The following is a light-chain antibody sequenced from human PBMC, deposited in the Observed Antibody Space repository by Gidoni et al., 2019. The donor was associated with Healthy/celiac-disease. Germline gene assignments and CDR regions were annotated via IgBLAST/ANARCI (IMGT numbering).Light chain of an antibody. CDR3: QQYGSSPFT. J-gene: IGKJ3*01. V-gene: IGKV3-20*01. Sequence: EIVLTQSPGTLSLSPGERATLSFRASQSVSSSYLAWYQQKPGQAPRLIIYGASSRATGIPDRFSGSGSGTDFTLTISRLEPEDFAVYYCQQYGSSPFTFGPGTKVDIK. CDR2: GAS. CDR1: QSVSSSY.